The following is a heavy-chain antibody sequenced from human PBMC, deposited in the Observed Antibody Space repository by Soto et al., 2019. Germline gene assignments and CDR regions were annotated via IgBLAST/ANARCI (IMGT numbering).Heavy chain of an antibody. J-gene: IGHJ4*02. D-gene: IGHD3-16*02. Sequence: GGSLRLSCAASGFTFISYSIGFCRHSPCKWLEWVSYISSSSSTIYYADSVKGRFTISRDNAKNSLYLQMNSLRDEDTAVYYCARDPNNYVWGSYRYGGSVDYWGQGTLVTVS. CDR2: ISSSSSTI. V-gene: IGHV3-48*02. CDR1: GFTFISYS. CDR3: ARDPNNYVWGSYRYGGSVDY.